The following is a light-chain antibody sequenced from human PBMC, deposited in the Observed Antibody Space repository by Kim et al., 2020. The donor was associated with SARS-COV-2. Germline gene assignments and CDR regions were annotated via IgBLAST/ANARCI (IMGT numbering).Light chain of an antibody. V-gene: IGKV3-15*01. CDR3: QQYYDWPT. Sequence: SVPPGERATLSCTASQSVSINLAWYQQKPGQAPRLLLYGASTRATGIPARFSGGRSGTEFTLTISSLQSEDFAVYYCQQYYDWPTFGQGTKVDIK. J-gene: IGKJ1*01. CDR1: QSVSIN. CDR2: GAS.